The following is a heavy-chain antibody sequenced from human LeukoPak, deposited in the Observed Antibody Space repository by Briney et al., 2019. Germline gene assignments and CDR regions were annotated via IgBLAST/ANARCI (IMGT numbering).Heavy chain of an antibody. CDR2: ISGSGRT. V-gene: IGHV3-23*01. CDR3: ARDREDDSSGYFDY. D-gene: IGHD3-22*01. Sequence: GGSLRLSCADSRFTVSAYALSWVRQAPGKGLEWVSSISGSGRTYYADSVKGRLTISRDNSKNTLYLQMNSLRAEDTAVYYCARDREDDSSGYFDYWGQGTLVTVSS. J-gene: IGHJ4*02. CDR1: RFTVSAYA.